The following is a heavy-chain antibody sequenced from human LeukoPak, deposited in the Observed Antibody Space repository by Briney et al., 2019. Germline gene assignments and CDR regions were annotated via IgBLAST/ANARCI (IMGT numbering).Heavy chain of an antibody. D-gene: IGHD3-22*01. Sequence: ASVKVSCKDSGYTFTSYGISWVRQAPGQGLEWMGWISAYNGNTNYAQKLQGRVTMTTDTSTSTAYMELRSLRSDDTAVYYCARVGTRYYDSSGYYYGYWGQGTLVTVSS. V-gene: IGHV1-18*01. J-gene: IGHJ4*02. CDR3: ARVGTRYYDSSGYYYGY. CDR1: GYTFTSYG. CDR2: ISAYNGNT.